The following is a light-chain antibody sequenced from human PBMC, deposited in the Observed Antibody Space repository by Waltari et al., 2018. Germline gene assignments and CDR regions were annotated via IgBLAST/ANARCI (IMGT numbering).Light chain of an antibody. J-gene: IGKJ1*01. CDR2: WAT. Sequence: DIVMTQSPDSLAVSLGERVTINCKSSQTVLYSSNNKNYLAWYQQKPGQPPRLLIYWATTRESGVPDRFSGSGSGTDFTLTISSLQAEDVAVYSCQQYYSTPPTFGQGTKVEIK. CDR1: QTVLYSSNNKNY. V-gene: IGKV4-1*01. CDR3: QQYYSTPPT.